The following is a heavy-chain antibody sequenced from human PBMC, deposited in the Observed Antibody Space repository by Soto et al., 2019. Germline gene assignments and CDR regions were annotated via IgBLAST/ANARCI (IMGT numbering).Heavy chain of an antibody. CDR3: AIPNMRVGATTTGDAFDI. CDR2: INSDGSST. CDR1: GFTFSSYW. J-gene: IGHJ3*02. V-gene: IGHV3-74*01. Sequence: GGSLRLSCAASGFTFSSYWMHWVRQAPGKGLVWVSRINSDGSSTSYADSVKGRFTISRDNAKNTLYLQMNSLRAEDTAVYYCAIPNMRVGATTTGDAFDIWGQGTMVTVSS. D-gene: IGHD1-26*01.